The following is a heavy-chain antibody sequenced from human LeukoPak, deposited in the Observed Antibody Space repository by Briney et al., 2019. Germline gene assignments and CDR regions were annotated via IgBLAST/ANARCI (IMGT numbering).Heavy chain of an antibody. J-gene: IGHJ6*03. Sequence: SETLSLTCTVSGGSISSGDYYWSWIRQPPGKGLEWIGYIYYSGSTYYNPSLKSRVTISVDTSKNRFSLKLSSVTAADTAVYYCARSSSTIFGVVMVSYYYYMDVWGKGTTVTVSS. V-gene: IGHV4-30-4*02. CDR3: ARSSSTIFGVVMVSYYYYMDV. CDR1: GGSISSGDYY. D-gene: IGHD3-3*01. CDR2: IYYSGST.